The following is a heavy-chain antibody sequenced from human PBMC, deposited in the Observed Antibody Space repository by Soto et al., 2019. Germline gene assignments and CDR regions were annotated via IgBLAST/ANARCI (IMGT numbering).Heavy chain of an antibody. V-gene: IGHV3-33*01. CDR3: ARDYGHCSGGICYSYFDY. CDR1: GFTFSTYG. D-gene: IGHD2-15*01. CDR2: IWSDGTYK. J-gene: IGHJ4*02. Sequence: QVQLVESGGGVVQPGRSLRLSCAASGFTFSTYGMQWVRQAPGKGLEWVAVIWSDGTYKYHADSVQGRFTISRDNSKNTLYLQMDSLRAEDTAVYYCARDYGHCSGGICYSYFDYWGQGTLVTVSS.